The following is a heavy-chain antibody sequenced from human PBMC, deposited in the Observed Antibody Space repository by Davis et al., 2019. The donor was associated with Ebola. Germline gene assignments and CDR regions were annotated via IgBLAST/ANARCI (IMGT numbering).Heavy chain of an antibody. CDR1: GYTFTSSY. CDR3: ARGSRNFFDSSGYYYRFDY. J-gene: IGHJ4*02. Sequence: ASVQVSCKASGYTFTSSYVHWVRQAPGQGLEWVGMINPNDDSTNYAQKFRGRVTMTRDTSTSTVYMELSSLRSDDTAVYYCARGSRNFFDSSGYYYRFDYWGQGTLVTVSS. CDR2: INPNDDST. D-gene: IGHD3-22*01. V-gene: IGHV1-46*01.